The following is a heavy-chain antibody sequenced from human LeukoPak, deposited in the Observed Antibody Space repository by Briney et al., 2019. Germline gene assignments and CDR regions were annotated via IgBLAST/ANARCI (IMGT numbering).Heavy chain of an antibody. J-gene: IGHJ4*02. CDR3: ARDPLL. CDR1: GFTFNAFG. V-gene: IGHV3-48*01. Sequence: GGSLRLSCAASGFTFNAFGMNWVRQAPGKGLEWVSYIGTTSGAIYYADSVKGRFTISRDSAKNTLYLQMNSLRAEDTAVYYCARDPLLWGQGTLVTVSS. CDR2: IGTTSGAI.